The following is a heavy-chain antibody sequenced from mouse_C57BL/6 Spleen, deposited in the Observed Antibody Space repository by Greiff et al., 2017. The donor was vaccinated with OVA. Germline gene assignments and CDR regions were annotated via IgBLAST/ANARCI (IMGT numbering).Heavy chain of an antibody. D-gene: IGHD2-5*01. Sequence: EVKLVESGGGLVQPKGSLKLSCAASGFSFNTYAMNWVRQAPGKGLEWVARIRSKSNNYATYYADSVKDRFTISRDDSESMLYLQMNNLKTEDTAMYYCVRQDYSNYDVYWYFDVWGTGTTVTVSS. CDR2: IRSKSNNYAT. J-gene: IGHJ1*03. CDR3: VRQDYSNYDVYWYFDV. V-gene: IGHV10-1*01. CDR1: GFSFNTYA.